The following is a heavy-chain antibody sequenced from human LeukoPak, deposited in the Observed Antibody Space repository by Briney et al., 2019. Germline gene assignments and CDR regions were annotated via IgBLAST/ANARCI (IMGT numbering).Heavy chain of an antibody. CDR3: ARVAAAGTLQH. Sequence: SETLSLTCTVSGGSISSYYWSWIRQPPGKGLEWIGYIYYSGSTNYNPSLKSRVTISVDTSKNQFSLKLSSVTAADTAVYYCARVAAAGTLQHWGQGTLATVSS. D-gene: IGHD6-13*01. CDR1: GGSISSYY. CDR2: IYYSGST. V-gene: IGHV4-59*01. J-gene: IGHJ1*01.